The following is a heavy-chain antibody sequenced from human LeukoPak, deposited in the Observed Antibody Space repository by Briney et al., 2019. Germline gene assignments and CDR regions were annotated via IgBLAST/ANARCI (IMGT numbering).Heavy chain of an antibody. CDR1: GGSFSSGDYY. CDR2: IYYSGST. V-gene: IGHV4-30-4*01. CDR3: AREKAVYGSGSHLL. J-gene: IGHJ4*02. Sequence: SETLSLTCTVSGGSFSSGDYYWSWLRQPPGKGLEWVGYIYYSGSTYYNPSLKSRITISVDTSNNQFSLKLSSVTAADTAVYYCAREKAVYGSGSHLLWGRGTLVTVSS. D-gene: IGHD3-10*01.